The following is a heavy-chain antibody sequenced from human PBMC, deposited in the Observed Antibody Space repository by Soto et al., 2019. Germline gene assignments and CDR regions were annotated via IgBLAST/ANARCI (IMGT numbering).Heavy chain of an antibody. CDR1: GFTFSSYA. CDR2: ISGSGGST. D-gene: IGHD6-6*01. CDR3: AKAGAAPAFDY. J-gene: IGHJ4*02. V-gene: IGHV3-23*01. Sequence: GGSLRLSCAASGFTFSSYAMSWVRQAPGKGLEWVSAISGSGGSTYYAGSMKGRLTMSRDNSKNMLYLQMNSLRAEDTAVYYCAKAGAAPAFDYVGQGTLVTVCS.